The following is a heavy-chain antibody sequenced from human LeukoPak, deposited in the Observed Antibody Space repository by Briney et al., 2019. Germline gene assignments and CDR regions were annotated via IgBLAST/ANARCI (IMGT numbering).Heavy chain of an antibody. V-gene: IGHV1-18*01. CDR3: ARDDCSSTSCYAGYYYYGIDV. J-gene: IGHJ6*02. CDR1: GYTFTSYG. Sequence: GASVKVSCKASGYTFTSYGISWVRQAPGQGLEWMGWISAYNGNTNYAQKLQGRVTMTIDTSTNTAYMELRSLRSDDTAVYYCARDDCSSTSCYAGYYYYGIDVWGQGTTVTVSS. D-gene: IGHD2-2*01. CDR2: ISAYNGNT.